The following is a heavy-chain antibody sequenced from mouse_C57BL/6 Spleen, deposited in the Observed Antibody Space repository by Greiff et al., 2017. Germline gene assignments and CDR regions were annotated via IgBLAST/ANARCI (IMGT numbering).Heavy chain of an antibody. J-gene: IGHJ3*01. V-gene: IGHV1-76*01. CDR3: ANYGSSYEGFVY. CDR1: GYTFTDYY. Sequence: VQRVESGAELVRPGASVKLSCKASGYTFTDYYINWVKQRPGQGLEWIARIYPGSGNTYYNEKFKGKATLTAEKSSSTAYMQLSSLTSEDSAVYFCANYGSSYEGFVYWGQGTLVTVSA. D-gene: IGHD1-1*01. CDR2: IYPGSGNT.